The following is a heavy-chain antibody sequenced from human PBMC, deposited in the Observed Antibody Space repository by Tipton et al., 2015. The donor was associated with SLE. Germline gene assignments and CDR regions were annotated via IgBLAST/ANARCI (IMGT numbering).Heavy chain of an antibody. D-gene: IGHD2-15*01. CDR1: GGSISSGSND. J-gene: IGHJ4*02. Sequence: GLVKPSETLSLTCTVSGGSISSGSNDWNWIRQHPVKGLEWIGFIYYSGSTYYNPSLKSRATISIDTSKNQFSLKLNSVTAADTALYYCARVPRYCSVGSCYAFDYWGQGTLVTVSS. V-gene: IGHV4-31*03. CDR2: IYYSGST. CDR3: ARVPRYCSVGSCYAFDY.